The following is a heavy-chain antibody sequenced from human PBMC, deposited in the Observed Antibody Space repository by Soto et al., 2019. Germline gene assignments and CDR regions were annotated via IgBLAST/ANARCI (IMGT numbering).Heavy chain of an antibody. CDR1: GFSLSTSGVG. CDR3: AHRGVPAAHCFDP. CDR2: IFWDDDK. J-gene: IGHJ5*02. Sequence: QITLKESGPTLVKPTETLTLTCTFSGFSLSTSGVGVGWIRQPPGKALEWLALIFWDDDKRYSTSLKSRITITKDTSKSQVVLTMTTMDPVNTATYFCAHRGVPAAHCFDPWGQGTLVTVSS. V-gene: IGHV2-5*02. D-gene: IGHD2-2*01.